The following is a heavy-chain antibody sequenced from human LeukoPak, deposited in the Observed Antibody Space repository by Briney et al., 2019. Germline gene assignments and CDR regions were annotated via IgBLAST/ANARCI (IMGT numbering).Heavy chain of an antibody. CDR2: ISGSGGST. CDR3: ARFSSDYYHYGMDV. D-gene: IGHD6-6*01. CDR1: GFTFSSYA. J-gene: IGHJ6*02. Sequence: PGGSLRLSCAASGFTFSSYAMSWVRQAPGKGLEWVSAISGSGGSTYYADSVKGRFTISRDNSKNTLYLQMNSLRAEDTAVYYCARFSSDYYHYGMDVWGQGTTVTVSS. V-gene: IGHV3-23*01.